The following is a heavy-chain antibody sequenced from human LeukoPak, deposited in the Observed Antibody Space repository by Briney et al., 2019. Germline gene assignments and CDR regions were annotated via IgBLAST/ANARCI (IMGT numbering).Heavy chain of an antibody. CDR3: ARDGSGSGWYDYYYMDV. J-gene: IGHJ6*03. D-gene: IGHD6-19*01. V-gene: IGHV3-53*01. CDR1: GFTVSSNY. Sequence: GGSLRLSCAASGFTVSSNYMSWVRQAPGKGLEWVSVIYSGGSTYYADSVKGRFTISRDNAKNSLHLQMNSLRAEDTAVYYCARDGSGSGWYDYYYMDVWGKGTTVTISS. CDR2: IYSGGST.